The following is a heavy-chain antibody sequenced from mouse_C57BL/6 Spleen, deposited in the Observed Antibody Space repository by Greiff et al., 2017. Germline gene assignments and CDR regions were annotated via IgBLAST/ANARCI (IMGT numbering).Heavy chain of an antibody. CDR2: IHPNSGST. D-gene: IGHD2-4*01. CDR3: ARLDYDYHWYFDV. V-gene: IGHV1-64*01. J-gene: IGHJ1*03. Sequence: QVQLQQPGTELVKPGASVKLSCKASGYTFTSYWMHWVKQRPGQGLEWIGMIHPNSGSTNYNEKFKSKATLTVDKSSSTAYMQLSSLTSEDSAVYYCARLDYDYHWYFDVWGTGTTVTVSS. CDR1: GYTFTSYW.